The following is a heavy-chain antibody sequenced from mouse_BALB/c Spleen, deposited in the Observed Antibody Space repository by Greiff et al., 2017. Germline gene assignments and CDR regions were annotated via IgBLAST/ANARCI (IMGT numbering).Heavy chain of an antibody. CDR3: GRGWFAY. V-gene: IGHV10-1*02. CDR2: IRSKSNNYAT. CDR1: GFTFNTYA. J-gene: IGHJ3*01. Sequence: EVKLVESGGGLVQPKGSLKLSCAASGFTFNTYAMNWVRQAPGKGLEWVARIRSKSNNYATYYADSVKDRFTISRDDSQSMLYLQMNNLKTEDTAMYYCGRGWFAYWGQGTLVTVSA.